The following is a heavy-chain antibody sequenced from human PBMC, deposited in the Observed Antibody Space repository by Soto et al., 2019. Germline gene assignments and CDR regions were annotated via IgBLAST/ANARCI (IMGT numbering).Heavy chain of an antibody. V-gene: IGHV3-23*01. D-gene: IGHD1-26*01. CDR2: ISGRGGST. J-gene: IGHJ4*02. CDR1: EFIFSDYS. CDR3: VRSTGDTWEQYCFDY. Sequence: EVQLLESGGGLVLPGGSLRLSCAASEFIFSDYSMSWVRQAPGKGLGWVSGISGRGGSTYYADSVKGRFTITRDSSRNTVFLQLSSLRGEDAALCFFVRSTGDTWEQYCFDYWGQGPLVPVSS.